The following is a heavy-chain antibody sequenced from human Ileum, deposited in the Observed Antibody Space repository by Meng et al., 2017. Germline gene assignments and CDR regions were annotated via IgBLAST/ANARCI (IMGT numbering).Heavy chain of an antibody. CDR2: AST. V-gene: IGHV4-61*08. CDR3: AGDHMGSLDY. D-gene: IGHD1-26*01. CDR1: GGSVSRAGYQ. Sequence: QVQLQESGLGLVRPSGTLSLICTVSGGSVSRAGYQWGWIRQPPGKGLEWIGYASTNYNPSLKSRVTISLDTSRNQFSLSLSSVTAADTAVYYCAGDHMGSLDYWGQGSLVTVSS. J-gene: IGHJ4*02.